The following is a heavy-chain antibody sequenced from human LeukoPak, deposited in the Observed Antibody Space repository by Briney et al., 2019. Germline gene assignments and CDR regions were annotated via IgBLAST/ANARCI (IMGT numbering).Heavy chain of an antibody. J-gene: IGHJ3*02. CDR3: ARNLIGSGVVVIWPNDAFDI. V-gene: IGHV1-46*01. CDR1: GYTITNNY. CDR2: INPSGTGT. D-gene: IGHD3-22*01. Sequence: ASVKVSCKASGYTITNNYMHWVRQAPGQGLEWMGVINPSGTGTSYAQKFQGRITMSRDTSTSTVYMDLSSLRSEDTAVYYCARNLIGSGVVVIWPNDAFDIWGRGTLVTVSS.